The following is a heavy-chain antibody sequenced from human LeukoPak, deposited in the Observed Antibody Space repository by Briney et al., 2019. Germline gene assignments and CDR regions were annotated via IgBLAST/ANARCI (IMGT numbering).Heavy chain of an antibody. J-gene: IGHJ4*02. Sequence: SETLSLTCTVSGGSISSNSYYWGWIRQPPGKGLKWIGTIFHSGSTYYNPSLKSRVTMSVDTSKNQFSLKLSSVTAADTAVYYCARVNYYDSSGYGGFDYWGQGTLVTVSS. CDR3: ARVNYYDSSGYGGFDY. CDR2: IFHSGST. D-gene: IGHD3-22*01. V-gene: IGHV4-39*07. CDR1: GGSISSNSYY.